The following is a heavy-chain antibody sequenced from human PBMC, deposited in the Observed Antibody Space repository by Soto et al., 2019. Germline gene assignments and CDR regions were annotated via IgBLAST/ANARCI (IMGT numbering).Heavy chain of an antibody. CDR2: MSYDGTNT. CDR1: VFMCSAYA. V-gene: IGHV3-30-3*01. CDR3: ARDPSPYTSGWYGIDF. D-gene: IGHD6-19*01. J-gene: IGHJ4*01. Sequence: GPLRLYGTASVFMCSAYAMLWVRQAPGKGLEWVAAMSYDGTNTYYADSVKGRFTISRDNSKNTLFLQMSSLTADDSAVYYCARDPSPYTSGWYGIDFWGLGTLVTVSS.